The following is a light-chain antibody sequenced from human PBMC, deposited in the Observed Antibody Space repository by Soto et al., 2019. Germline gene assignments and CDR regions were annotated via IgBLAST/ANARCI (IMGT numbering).Light chain of an antibody. J-gene: IGLJ2*01. CDR3: SSYTSSSTLVV. CDR1: SSDVGGYNY. V-gene: IGLV2-14*01. CDR2: DVS. Sequence: QSALTQPASVSGSPGQSITISCTGTSSDVGGYNYVSWYQQHPGNAPKLMIYDVSNRPSGVSNRFSSSKSGNTASLTISGLQAEDEADYYCSSYTSSSTLVVFGGGTKLTVL.